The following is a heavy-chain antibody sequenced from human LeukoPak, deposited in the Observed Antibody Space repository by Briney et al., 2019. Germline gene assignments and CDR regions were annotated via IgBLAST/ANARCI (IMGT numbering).Heavy chain of an antibody. D-gene: IGHD6-19*01. CDR2: MNEAEREK. CDR3: ARDYEQWRYFDN. Sequence: GGSLRLSCAAFGFSLSSYWMSWVRQAPGKGLEWVATMNEAEREKYYVASVKGRFTIYRDNAKNSLYLQMNSLRAEDTAVYYCARDYEQWRYFDNWGQGTLVTVSS. V-gene: IGHV3-7*01. CDR1: GFSLSSYW. J-gene: IGHJ4*02.